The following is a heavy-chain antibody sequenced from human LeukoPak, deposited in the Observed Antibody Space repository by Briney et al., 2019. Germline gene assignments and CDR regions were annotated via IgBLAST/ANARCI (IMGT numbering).Heavy chain of an antibody. Sequence: SETLSLTCTVSGGSISSYYWSWIRQPPGKGLEWTGYIYYSGSTNYNPSLKSRVTISVDTSKNQFSLKLSSVTAADTAVYYCARETGIAVAGPTTEYYYYGMDVWGQGTTVTVSS. J-gene: IGHJ6*02. CDR2: IYYSGST. D-gene: IGHD6-19*01. V-gene: IGHV4-59*01. CDR3: ARETGIAVAGPTTEYYYYGMDV. CDR1: GGSISSYY.